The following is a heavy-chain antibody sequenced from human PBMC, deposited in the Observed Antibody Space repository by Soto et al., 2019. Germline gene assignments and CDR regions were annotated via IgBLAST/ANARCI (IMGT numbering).Heavy chain of an antibody. Sequence: GASVKVSCKTSGYTFADYYMHLVRDASGQGLEGIGWINPNSGFPISAQNFQGRGTMTRDTIVSTSYVELSRLSSDDTSDYYGARRGTTTIDYSGQRIQVTVSS. CDR1: GYTFADYY. J-gene: IGHJ4*02. V-gene: IGHV1-2*02. D-gene: IGHD1-26*01. CDR2: INPNSGFP. CDR3: ARRGTTTIDY.